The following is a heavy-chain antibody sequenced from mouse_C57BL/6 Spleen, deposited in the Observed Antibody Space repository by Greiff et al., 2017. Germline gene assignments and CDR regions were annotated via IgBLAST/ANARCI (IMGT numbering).Heavy chain of an antibody. CDR2: INYDGSST. Sequence: DVHLVESEGGLVQPGSSMKLSCTASGFTFSDYYMAWVRQVPEKGLEWVANINYDGSSTYYLDSLKSRFIISRDNAKNILYLQMSSLKSEDTATYYCARGDGYYGTWFAYWGQGTLVTVSA. CDR1: GFTFSDYY. D-gene: IGHD2-3*01. V-gene: IGHV5-16*01. J-gene: IGHJ3*01. CDR3: ARGDGYYGTWFAY.